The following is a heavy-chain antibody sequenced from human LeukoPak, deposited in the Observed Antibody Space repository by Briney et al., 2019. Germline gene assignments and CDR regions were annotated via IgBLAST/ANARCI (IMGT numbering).Heavy chain of an antibody. J-gene: IGHJ5*02. D-gene: IGHD3-10*01. V-gene: IGHV1-2*02. CDR2: INPNSGGT. CDR1: GYTFTGYY. CDR3: ASFDGRITMVRGVIP. Sequence: GASVKVSCXASGYTFTGYYMHWVRLAPGQGLEWMGWINPNSGGTNYAQKFQGRVTMTRDTSISTAYMELSRLRSDDTAVYYCASFDGRITMVRGVIPWGQGTLVTVSS.